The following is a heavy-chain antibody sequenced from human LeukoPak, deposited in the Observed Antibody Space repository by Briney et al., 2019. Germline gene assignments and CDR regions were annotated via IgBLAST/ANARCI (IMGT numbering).Heavy chain of an antibody. Sequence: SGGSLRLSCAASGFTFSSYSMNWVRQAPGKGLEWVSAISDSDGSTYYADSVKGRFTISRDNSKNTLYLKMNSLRAEDTAVYYCAKGVLRGSSRYDLDYWGQGVLVTVSS. CDR3: AKGVLRGSSRYDLDY. D-gene: IGHD5-12*01. CDR1: GFTFSSYS. CDR2: ISDSDGST. V-gene: IGHV3-23*01. J-gene: IGHJ4*02.